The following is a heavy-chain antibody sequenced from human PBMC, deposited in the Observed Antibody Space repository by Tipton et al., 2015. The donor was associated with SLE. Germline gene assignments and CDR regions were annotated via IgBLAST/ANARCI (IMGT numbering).Heavy chain of an antibody. Sequence: SLRLSCLASGFTFRSYWMTWVRQAPGKGLEWVCNIDQDGSDKTYVDSVRGRFTISRDNAKNSLYLQMNSLRAEDTAVYYCARTCTWVAFVIWGEGTVVTVSS. CDR1: GFTFRSYW. D-gene: IGHD7-27*01. J-gene: IGHJ3*02. CDR3: ARTCTWVAFVI. V-gene: IGHV3-7*01. CDR2: IDQDGSDK.